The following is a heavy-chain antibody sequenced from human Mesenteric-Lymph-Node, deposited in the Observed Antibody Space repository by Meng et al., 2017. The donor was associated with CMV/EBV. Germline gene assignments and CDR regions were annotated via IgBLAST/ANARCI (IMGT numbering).Heavy chain of an antibody. Sequence: GPCRTSGYSFTVHWIQWVLQAPGQGIEWIGRTNPTSGVTNYAKKFQGRVTMTRDTSISTVCMELSRLRSDDTALYYCARDIALDYWGQGTLVTVSS. CDR2: TNPTSGVT. V-gene: IGHV1-2*06. CDR1: GYSFTVHW. CDR3: ARDIALDY. J-gene: IGHJ4*02. D-gene: IGHD6-13*01.